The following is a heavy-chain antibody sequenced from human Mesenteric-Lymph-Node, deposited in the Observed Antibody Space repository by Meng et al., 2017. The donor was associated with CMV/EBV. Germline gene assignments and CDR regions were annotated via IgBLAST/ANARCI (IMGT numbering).Heavy chain of an antibody. J-gene: IGHJ4*02. V-gene: IGHV4-38-2*02. D-gene: IGHD1-14*01. CDR1: GYSIISGFY. CDR2: ISYTGSA. Sequence: SETLSLTCSVSGYSIISGFYWGWIRQPPGKGLEWIGYISYTGSANYNPSLKSRVTISVDTSKNQFSLNLRSVTAADTAVYYCARVGDSAYKDWGQGTLVTVSS. CDR3: ARVGDSAYKD.